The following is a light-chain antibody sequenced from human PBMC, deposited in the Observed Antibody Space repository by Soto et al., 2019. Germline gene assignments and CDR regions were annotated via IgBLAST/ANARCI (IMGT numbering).Light chain of an antibody. CDR2: GAS. V-gene: IGKV3-15*01. CDR3: QQYNYWPPTIT. Sequence: EIVVTQSPPPLSPSPGARDPLSWRPSESVSSNLAWYPQHTGQAHRLIIYGASTRATGITARFSGSGSWTEFTLTISSLQSEDFAVYYCQQYNYWPPTITFGQGTRLEIK. CDR1: ESVSSN. J-gene: IGKJ5*01.